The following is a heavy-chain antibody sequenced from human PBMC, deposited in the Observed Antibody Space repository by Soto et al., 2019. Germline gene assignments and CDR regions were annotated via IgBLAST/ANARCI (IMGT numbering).Heavy chain of an antibody. CDR3: TSSDGRSGVDY. CDR1: GYTVSGST. J-gene: IGHJ4*02. Sequence: EVHLVESGGSLVQPGGFRKLSCAASGYTVSGSTMHWVRQASGTGLEWLGQIRSRANNYATTYAASVEGRFTISRDDSKNTAYLQMSSLRSEDTAVYFCTSSDGRSGVDYWGQGTLVAVSS. CDR2: IRSRANNYAT. V-gene: IGHV3-73*02. D-gene: IGHD3-3*01.